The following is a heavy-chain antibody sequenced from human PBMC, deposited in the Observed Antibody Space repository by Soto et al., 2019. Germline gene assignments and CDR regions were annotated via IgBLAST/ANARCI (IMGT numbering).Heavy chain of an antibody. CDR1: GFTFSNNG. CDR2: IWSDGNSK. V-gene: IGHV3-33*01. J-gene: IGHJ4*02. CDR3: AREDCSGGSCYSVY. Sequence: QVQLVESGGGVVQPGRSLRLSCAASGFTFSNNGMHWVRQAPGKGLEWVAVIWSDGNSKYYADSVKGRFTIPRDNSKNTVYLQMNSLRAEDTAVYYCAREDCSGGSCYSVYWGQGTLVTVSS. D-gene: IGHD2-15*01.